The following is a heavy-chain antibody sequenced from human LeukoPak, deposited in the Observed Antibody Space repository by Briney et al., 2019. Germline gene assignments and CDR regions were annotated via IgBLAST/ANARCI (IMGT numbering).Heavy chain of an antibody. Sequence: SETLSLTCSVSGGSFSNNFWSWVRQPAGKGLEWIGRIYPSGNTNYDPSLKSRVTLSVDTSKTQFSLNLSSVTAADTAVYYCAREDSGSYYNYYYFYMDVWGKGTTVTISS. V-gene: IGHV4-4*07. CDR3: AREDSGSYYNYYYFYMDV. CDR1: GGSFSNNF. CDR2: IYPSGNT. D-gene: IGHD3-10*01. J-gene: IGHJ6*03.